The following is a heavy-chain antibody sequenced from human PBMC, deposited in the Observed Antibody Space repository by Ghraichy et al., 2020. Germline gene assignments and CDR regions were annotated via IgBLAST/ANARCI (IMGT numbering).Heavy chain of an antibody. V-gene: IGHV4-30-2*01. CDR1: GGSISSGGDS. J-gene: IGHJ2*01. Sequence: SETLSLTCTVSGGSISSGGDSWSWIRQPPGKGLEWMGYMYQSGSTYYNPSLKSRVTISADRSNNQFSLELASVTAADTAVYYCARSNGAGRKPLFWYFDLWGRGTLVTVSS. CDR3: ARSNGAGRKPLFWYFDL. D-gene: IGHD3-10*01. CDR2: MYQSGST.